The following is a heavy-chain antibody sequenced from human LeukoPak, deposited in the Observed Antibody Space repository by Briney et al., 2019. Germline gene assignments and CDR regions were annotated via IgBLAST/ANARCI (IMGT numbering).Heavy chain of an antibody. J-gene: IGHJ1*01. CDR3: AIMHGYYDGTGYWVQ. D-gene: IGHD3-22*01. Sequence: GGSLRLSCAASGFTFASYGISWVRQAPGEGLEWVSFITTNGGRTSYADSVEGRFTISRHNPRNPLSMQTNSLRDEDTAVYHCAIMHGYYDGTGYWVQWGQGTLVTVSS. V-gene: IGHV3-23*01. CDR1: GFTFASYG. CDR2: ITTNGGRT.